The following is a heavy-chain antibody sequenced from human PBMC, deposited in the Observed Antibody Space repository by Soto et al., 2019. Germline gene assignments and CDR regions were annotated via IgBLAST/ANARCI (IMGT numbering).Heavy chain of an antibody. CDR1: GGTFSSYT. V-gene: IGHV1-69*04. CDR3: ARDTIGDTPLYYYYMDV. J-gene: IGHJ6*03. Sequence: ASVKVSCKASGGTFSSYTISWVRQAPGQGLEWMGRIIPILGIANYAQKFQGRVTITADKSTSTAYMELSSLRSEDTAVYYCARDTIGDTPLYYYYMDVWGKGTTVTVSS. D-gene: IGHD3-16*01. CDR2: IIPILGIA.